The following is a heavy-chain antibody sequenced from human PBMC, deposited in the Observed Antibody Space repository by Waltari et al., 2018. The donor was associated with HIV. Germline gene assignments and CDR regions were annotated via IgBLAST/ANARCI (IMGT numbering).Heavy chain of an antibody. CDR3: ARDSPAFSRGTEELDY. Sequence: EVQLVESGGTLVQPGRSLRLSCSTSGFTFGDFAIIWVRQAPGKGLEWVGLIRTKTYGGTTESAASVKDRFTISRDDSRSIAYLQMNSLRAEDTALYYCARDSPAFSRGTEELDYWGQGTLVTVSS. V-gene: IGHV3-49*04. CDR1: GFTFGDFA. D-gene: IGHD2-2*01. J-gene: IGHJ4*02. CDR2: IRTKTYGGTT.